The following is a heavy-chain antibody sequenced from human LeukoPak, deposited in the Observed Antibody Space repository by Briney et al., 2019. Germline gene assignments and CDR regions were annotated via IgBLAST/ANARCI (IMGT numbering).Heavy chain of an antibody. CDR2: IYYSGST. J-gene: IGHJ5*02. CDR1: GGSFSGYY. CDR3: ASSKGEGDWFDP. Sequence: SETLSLTCAVYGGSFSGYYWSWIRQPPGKGLEWIGSIYYSGSTYYNPSLKSRVTISVDTSKNQFSLKLSSVTAADTAVYYCASSKGEGDWFDPWGQGTLVTVSS. V-gene: IGHV4-34*01.